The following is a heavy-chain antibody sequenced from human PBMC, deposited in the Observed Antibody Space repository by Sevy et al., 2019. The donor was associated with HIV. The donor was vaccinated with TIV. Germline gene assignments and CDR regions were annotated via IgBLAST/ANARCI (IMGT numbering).Heavy chain of an antibody. CDR2: IKQDGSEK. CDR1: GFTFSRFW. Sequence: GGSLRLSCAASGFTFSRFWMSWVRQAPGKGLEWVANIKQDGSEKYYVDSVKGRFTISRDNAKKSLYLQMNSLRAEDTAVYSCARNRDDSSGFHMDVWGQGTTVTVSS. J-gene: IGHJ6*02. D-gene: IGHD5-12*01. CDR3: ARNRDDSSGFHMDV. V-gene: IGHV3-7*01.